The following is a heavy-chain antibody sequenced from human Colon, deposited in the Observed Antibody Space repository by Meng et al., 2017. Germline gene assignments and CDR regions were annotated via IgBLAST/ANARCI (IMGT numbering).Heavy chain of an antibody. J-gene: IGHJ4*02. CDR1: SGSFSSSNW. CDR3: ARRAPLWFGELASFDS. D-gene: IGHD3-10*01. CDR2: IYHSGNT. Sequence: VRWPGSGPALVKPSGTLSLTCTVSSGSFSSSNWWTWVRQPPGKGLEWIGEIYHSGNTNYNPSLKSRVTISVDKSKNQFSLKLNSVTAADTAVYFCARRAPLWFGELASFDSWGQGTLVTVSS. V-gene: IGHV4-4*02.